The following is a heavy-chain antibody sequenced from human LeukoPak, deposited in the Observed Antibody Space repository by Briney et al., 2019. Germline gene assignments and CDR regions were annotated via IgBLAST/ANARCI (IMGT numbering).Heavy chain of an antibody. CDR1: GFTFSSYS. J-gene: IGHJ3*02. V-gene: IGHV3-48*01. CDR2: ISSSSSPI. D-gene: IGHD3-22*01. Sequence: GGSLRLSCAASGFTFSSYSMDWVRQAPGKGLEWVSCISSSSSPIYYADSVKGRFAISRDNAKNSLYLQMNSLRAEDTAVYYCARDHHRRLYDSQARDTFDIWGQGTMVTVSS. CDR3: ARDHHRRLYDSQARDTFDI.